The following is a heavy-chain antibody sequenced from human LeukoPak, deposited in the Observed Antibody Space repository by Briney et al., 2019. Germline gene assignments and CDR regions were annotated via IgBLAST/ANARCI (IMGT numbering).Heavy chain of an antibody. Sequence: GRSLRLSCAASGFTFSRYAMHWVRQAPGKGLEWVAVISYDGSNKYYADSVKGRFTISRDNSKNTLYLQMNSLRAEDTAVYYCAKDPMAEGTANFDYWGQGTLVTVSS. CDR3: AKDPMAEGTANFDY. D-gene: IGHD5-24*01. V-gene: IGHV3-30*04. J-gene: IGHJ4*02. CDR2: ISYDGSNK. CDR1: GFTFSRYA.